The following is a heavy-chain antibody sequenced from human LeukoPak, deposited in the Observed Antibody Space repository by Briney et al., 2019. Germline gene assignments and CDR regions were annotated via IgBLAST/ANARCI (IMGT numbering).Heavy chain of an antibody. J-gene: IGHJ4*02. D-gene: IGHD3-10*01. CDR1: GGSFSGYY. CDR3: ARGLDQYGSGSYYNDY. CDR2: INHSGST. V-gene: IGHV4-34*01. Sequence: SETLSLTCAVYGGSFSGYYWSWIRQPPGKGLEWLGEINHSGSTNYNPSLKSRVTISVDTSKNQFSLKLSSVTAADTAVYYCARGLDQYGSGSYYNDYWGQGTLVTVSS.